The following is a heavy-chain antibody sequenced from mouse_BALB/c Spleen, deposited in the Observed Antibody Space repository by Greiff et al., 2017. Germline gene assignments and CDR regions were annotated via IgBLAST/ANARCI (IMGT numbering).Heavy chain of an antibody. CDR1: GFAFSSYD. V-gene: IGHV5-12-1*01. CDR3: ARQGREAWFAY. J-gene: IGHJ3*01. CDR2: ISSGGGST. Sequence: DVKLVESGGGLVKPGGSLKLSCAASGFAFSSYDMSWVRQTPEKRLEWVAYISSGGGSTYYPDTVKGRFTISRDNAKNTLYLQMSSLKSEDTAMYYCARQGREAWFAYWGQGTLVTVSA.